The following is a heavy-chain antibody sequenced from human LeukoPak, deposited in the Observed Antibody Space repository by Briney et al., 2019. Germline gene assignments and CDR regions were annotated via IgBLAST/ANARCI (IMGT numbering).Heavy chain of an antibody. Sequence: SETLSLTCTLSGGSIGKYHWSWIRQPPGKGLEWLGYIYYSGSTNYNPSLKSRVTISVDTSKKQFSLKLYSVTAADTAVYYCAREDPQTTVPEGMDVWGQGTTVTVSS. CDR3: AREDPQTTVPEGMDV. V-gene: IGHV4-59*01. CDR2: IYYSGST. CDR1: GGSIGKYH. D-gene: IGHD4-17*01. J-gene: IGHJ6*02.